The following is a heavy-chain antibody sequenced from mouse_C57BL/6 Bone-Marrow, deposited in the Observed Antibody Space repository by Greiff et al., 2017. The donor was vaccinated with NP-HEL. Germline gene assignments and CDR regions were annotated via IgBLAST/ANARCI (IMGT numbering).Heavy chain of an antibody. J-gene: IGHJ3*01. CDR2: IHPNSGST. D-gene: IGHD2-2*01. CDR1: GYTFTSYW. CDR3: AGGYDVWFAY. V-gene: IGHV1-64*01. Sequence: QVQLQQPGAELVKPGASVKLSCKASGYTFTSYWMHWVKQRPGQGLEWIGMIHPNSGSTNYNEKFKSKATLTVDKSSSTADMQLSSRTSEDSAVYYCAGGYDVWFAYWGQGTLVTVSA.